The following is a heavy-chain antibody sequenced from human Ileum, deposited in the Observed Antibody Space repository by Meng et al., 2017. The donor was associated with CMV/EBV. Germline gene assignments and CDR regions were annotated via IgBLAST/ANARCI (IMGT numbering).Heavy chain of an antibody. CDR3: ARGIDY. CDR1: GYTFGSQD. CDR2: INSYNGDT. J-gene: IGHJ4*02. Sequence: VQVVQAGAEVTESGASLKVSCQASGYTFGSQDFTWVRQAPGQGLEWMGWINSYNGDTNYAQTFQGRVTMTTDTSTSTAYMELNSLKSDDTAVYYCARGIDYWGQGTLVTVSS. V-gene: IGHV1-18*01.